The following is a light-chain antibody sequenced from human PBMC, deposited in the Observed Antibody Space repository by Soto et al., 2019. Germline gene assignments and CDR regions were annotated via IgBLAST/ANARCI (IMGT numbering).Light chain of an antibody. CDR2: DAS. J-gene: IGKJ2*01. CDR3: QWYGISPPEYT. Sequence: ETVLTQSPGTLSLSPGERATLSCRAGQSISNNYLSWYQQKPGQAPRLLIHDASNRATGIPDRFSGSGSGTDFTLTISRLEPEAFIVYYCQWYGISPPEYTFGQGTMLEI. CDR1: QSISNNY. V-gene: IGKV3-20*01.